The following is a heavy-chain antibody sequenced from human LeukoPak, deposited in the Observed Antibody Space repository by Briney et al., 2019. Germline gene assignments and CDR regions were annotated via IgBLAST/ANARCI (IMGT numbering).Heavy chain of an antibody. CDR3: AKPRISSGWGSDAFDI. D-gene: IGHD6-19*01. CDR2: IYHSGST. J-gene: IGHJ3*02. CDR1: GGSISSGGYY. V-gene: IGHV4-30-2*01. Sequence: SETLSLTCTVSGGSISSGGYYWSWIRQPPGKGLEWIGYIYHSGSTYYNPSLKSRVTISVDRSKNQFSLKLSSVTAADTAVYYCAKPRISSGWGSDAFDIWGQGTMVTVSS.